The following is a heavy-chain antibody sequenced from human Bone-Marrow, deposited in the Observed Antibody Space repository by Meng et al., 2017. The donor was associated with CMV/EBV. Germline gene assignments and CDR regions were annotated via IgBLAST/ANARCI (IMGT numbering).Heavy chain of an antibody. D-gene: IGHD3-22*01. CDR3: ARISSGYFYNWFDP. Sequence: VYGGSFSGYCWGWIRQPPGKGLEWIGEINHSGSTNYNPSLKSRVTISVDTSKNQFSLKLSSVTAADTAVYYCARISSGYFYNWFDPWGQGTLVTVSS. V-gene: IGHV4-34*01. CDR1: GGSFSGYC. CDR2: INHSGST. J-gene: IGHJ5*02.